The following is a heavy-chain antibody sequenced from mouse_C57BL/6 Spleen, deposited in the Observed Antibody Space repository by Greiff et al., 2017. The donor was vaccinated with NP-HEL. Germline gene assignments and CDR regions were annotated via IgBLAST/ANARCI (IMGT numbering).Heavy chain of an antibody. Sequence: QVTLKVSGPGILQPSQTLSLTCSFSGYSLSTFGMGVVWIRQPSGKGLGWLAHIWWVDDKYYNPVLKSPLTISQDTSKNQVFLKIANADTADTATYCCARIAKDYYFDYWGQGTTLTVSS. CDR1: GYSLSTFGMG. V-gene: IGHV8-8*01. J-gene: IGHJ2*01. CDR3: ARIAKDYYFDY. CDR2: IWWVDDK.